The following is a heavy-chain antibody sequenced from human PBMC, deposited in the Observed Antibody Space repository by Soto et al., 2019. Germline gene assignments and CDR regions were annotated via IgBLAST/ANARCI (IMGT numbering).Heavy chain of an antibody. Sequence: SVKVSCKASGGTFSSYAISWVRQAPGQGLEWMGGIIPIFGTANYAQKFQGRVTTTADESTSTAYMELSSLRSEDTAVYYCASGRGSSGWSFDYWGQGTLVTVSS. CDR3: ASGRGSSGWSFDY. CDR1: GGTFSSYA. J-gene: IGHJ4*02. CDR2: IIPIFGTA. V-gene: IGHV1-69*13. D-gene: IGHD6-19*01.